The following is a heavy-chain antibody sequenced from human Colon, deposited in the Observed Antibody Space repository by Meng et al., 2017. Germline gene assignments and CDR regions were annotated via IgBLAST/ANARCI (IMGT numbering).Heavy chain of an antibody. Sequence: VQLQESGPGLVRPSATLSLTCTVSGGSVISNSYYWSWIRQPPGKGLEWIGFIYYSGSTNYNPSLKSRVTISVDTSKNQFSLKVSSVTAADTAVYYCARDSGYDKNWFDPWGQGTLVTVSS. CDR3: ARDSGYDKNWFDP. J-gene: IGHJ5*02. CDR1: GGSVISNSYY. D-gene: IGHD5-12*01. V-gene: IGHV4-61*01. CDR2: IYYSGST.